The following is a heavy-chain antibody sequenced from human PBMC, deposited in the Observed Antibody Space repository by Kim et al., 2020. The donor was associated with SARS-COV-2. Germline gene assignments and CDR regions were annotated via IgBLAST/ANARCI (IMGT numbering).Heavy chain of an antibody. CDR3: ARGGSWYVAYYYYGMDV. D-gene: IGHD6-13*01. CDR2: ISYDGSNK. V-gene: IGHV3-30-3*01. Sequence: GGSLRLSCAASGFTFSSYAMHWVRQAPGKGLEWVAVISYDGSNKYYADSVKGRFTISRDNSKNTLYLQMNSLRAEDTAVYYCARGGSWYVAYYYYGMDVWGQGTTVTVSS. CDR1: GFTFSSYA. J-gene: IGHJ6*02.